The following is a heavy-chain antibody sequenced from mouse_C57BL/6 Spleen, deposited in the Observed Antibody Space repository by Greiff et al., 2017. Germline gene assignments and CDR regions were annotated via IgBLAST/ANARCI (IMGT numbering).Heavy chain of an antibody. CDR2: IYPSDSET. Sequence: QVQLKQPGAELVRPGSSVKLSCKASGYTFTSYWMDWVKQRPGQGLEWIGNIYPSDSETHYNQKFKDKATLTVDKSSSTAYMQLSSLTSEDSAVYYCARSIDASDYWGQGTTLTVSS. V-gene: IGHV1-61*01. CDR3: ARSIDASDY. CDR1: GYTFTSYW. J-gene: IGHJ2*01. D-gene: IGHD6-1*01.